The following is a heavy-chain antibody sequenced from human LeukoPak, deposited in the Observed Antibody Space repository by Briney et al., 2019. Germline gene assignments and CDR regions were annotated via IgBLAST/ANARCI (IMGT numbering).Heavy chain of an antibody. CDR3: VRDRDGSHDY. J-gene: IGHJ4*02. CDR2: INHSGST. D-gene: IGHD1-26*01. V-gene: IGHV4-34*01. Sequence: SETLPLTCAVYGGSFSGYFWTWIRQPPGKGLEWIGEINHSGSTNYSPSLKSRVTMSLDTSKNQFSLKLNSVTAADTAVYYCVRDRDGSHDYWGQGTQVTVSS. CDR1: GGSFSGYF.